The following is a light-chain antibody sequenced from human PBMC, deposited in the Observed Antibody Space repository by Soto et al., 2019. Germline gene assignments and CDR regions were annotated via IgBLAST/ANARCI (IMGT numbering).Light chain of an antibody. V-gene: IGLV2-14*03. CDR3: CSYATGSIYV. J-gene: IGLJ1*01. CDR1: SSDVGGRDW. CDR2: DVS. Sequence: QSALTQPASVSGSPGESITISCTGTSSDVGGRDWVSWYQQHPGKAPKLMIYDVSHRPSGISYRFSGSKFGNTASLTISGVQADDESDYFCCSYATGSIYVFGTGTKVTVL.